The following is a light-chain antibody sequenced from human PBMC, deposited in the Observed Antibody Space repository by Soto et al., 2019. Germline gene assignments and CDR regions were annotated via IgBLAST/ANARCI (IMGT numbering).Light chain of an antibody. J-gene: IGKJ2*01. CDR2: LGS. Sequence: DIVMTQSPLSLPVTPGEPASISCRSSQSLLHSIGYNYLDWYLQKPGQSPQLLIYLGSNRASGVPDRFSGSGSGTDFTLKISRVQAEDVGVYYCMQALQTPNTFGQGTKLENK. CDR1: QSLLHSIGYNY. V-gene: IGKV2-28*01. CDR3: MQALQTPNT.